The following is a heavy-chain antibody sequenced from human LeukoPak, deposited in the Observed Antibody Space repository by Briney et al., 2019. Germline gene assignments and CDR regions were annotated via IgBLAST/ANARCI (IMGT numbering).Heavy chain of an antibody. D-gene: IGHD2-2*01. J-gene: IGHJ3*02. Sequence: GGSLRLSCAATGLTVSSNFMSWVRQAPGKGLEWVSVIYGGGSTYYADSVKGRFTISRDTPKNTLYLQMNSLRVEDTAVYYCARLRSTSHDAFDIWGQGTMVTVSS. CDR1: GLTVSSNF. V-gene: IGHV3-53*01. CDR2: IYGGGST. CDR3: ARLRSTSHDAFDI.